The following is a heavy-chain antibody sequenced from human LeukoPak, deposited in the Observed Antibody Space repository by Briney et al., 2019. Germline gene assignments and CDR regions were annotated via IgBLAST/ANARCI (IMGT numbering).Heavy chain of an antibody. J-gene: IGHJ6*02. V-gene: IGHV1-2*02. Sequence: GASVKVSCKASGYTFTGYYMHWVRQAPGQGLEWMGWINPNSGGTNYAQKFQGRVTMTRDTSISTAYMELCRLRSDDTAVYYCARKLSAAGTGYYGMDVWGQGTTVTVSS. CDR2: INPNSGGT. CDR1: GYTFTGYY. CDR3: ARKLSAAGTGYYGMDV. D-gene: IGHD6-13*01.